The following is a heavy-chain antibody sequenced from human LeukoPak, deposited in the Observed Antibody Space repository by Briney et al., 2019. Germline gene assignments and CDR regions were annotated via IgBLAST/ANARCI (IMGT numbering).Heavy chain of an antibody. V-gene: IGHV3-33*01. Sequence: AGSLRLSCAASGFTFSSYGMHWVRQAPGKGLEWVAVIWYDGSNKYYGGSVKGRFTIARDNSRNTLYLQMTSLRAEDTAVYYCARVLWFGEVLKGDAFDIWGQGTMVTVSS. D-gene: IGHD3-10*01. CDR2: IWYDGSNK. CDR3: ARVLWFGEVLKGDAFDI. CDR1: GFTFSSYG. J-gene: IGHJ3*02.